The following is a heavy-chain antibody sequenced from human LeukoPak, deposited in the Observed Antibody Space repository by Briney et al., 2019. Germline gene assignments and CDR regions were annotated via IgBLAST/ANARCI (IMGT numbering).Heavy chain of an antibody. CDR3: ARSFPYSSSAVDY. D-gene: IGHD6-6*01. J-gene: IGHJ4*02. Sequence: GGSLRLSCAASGFTVSSNYMSWVRQAPGKGLEWVSVIYSGGSTYYADSVKGRFTISRDNSKNTLYLQMNSLRAEDTAVYCCARSFPYSSSAVDYWGQGTLVTISS. CDR1: GFTVSSNY. CDR2: IYSGGST. V-gene: IGHV3-66*01.